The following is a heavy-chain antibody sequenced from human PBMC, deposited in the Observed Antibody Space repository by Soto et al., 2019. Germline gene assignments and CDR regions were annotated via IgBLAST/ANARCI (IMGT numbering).Heavy chain of an antibody. CDR1: GFTFRNYG. CDR2: VNGDGSST. J-gene: IGHJ3*01. Sequence: LRLSYAASGFTFRNYGMHWVRQAPGKGLVWVSHVNGDGSSTFYADSVKGRFTISRDNAKNTVYLKMNILRAEDTAVYYCARDNWNTVWGQGTMVTVSS. CDR3: ARDNWNTV. V-gene: IGHV3-74*01. D-gene: IGHD1-20*01.